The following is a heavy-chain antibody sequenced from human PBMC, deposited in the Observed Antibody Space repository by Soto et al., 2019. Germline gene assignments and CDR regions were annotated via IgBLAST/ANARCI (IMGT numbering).Heavy chain of an antibody. Sequence: GGSLRLSCAASGFTFSRYSMNWVRQAPGKGLEWVSYISGSSGSIYYADSVKGRFTISRDSAKNSLYLQMHSLRAEDTAVYYCTRDRYGDYLIDQWGQGTLVTVSS. CDR3: TRDRYGDYLIDQ. CDR2: ISGSSGSI. D-gene: IGHD4-17*01. J-gene: IGHJ4*02. V-gene: IGHV3-48*01. CDR1: GFTFSRYS.